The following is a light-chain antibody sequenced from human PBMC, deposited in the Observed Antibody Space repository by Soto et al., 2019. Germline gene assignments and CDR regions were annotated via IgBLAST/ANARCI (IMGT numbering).Light chain of an antibody. CDR2: DVS. V-gene: IGLV2-11*01. CDR1: SSDVGGYNY. Sequence: VRIIKTGTSSDVGGYNYVSWYQQHPGKAPKLMIYDVSKRPSGVPDRFSGSKSGNTASLTISGLQAEDEADYYCCSYAGSYTYVFGTGTKSPS. J-gene: IGLJ1*01. CDR3: CSYAGSYTYV.